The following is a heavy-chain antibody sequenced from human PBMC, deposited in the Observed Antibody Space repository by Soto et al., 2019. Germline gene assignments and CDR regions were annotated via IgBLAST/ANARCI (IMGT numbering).Heavy chain of an antibody. Sequence: SETLSHTYTVSGGTISSYCWSWIRKPPGKGLKKIGYIYCSGSTNYNPSLKSRVTISVDTSKNQFSLKLSSVTAADTAVYYCARHYGSCFDYWGQGTLVTVSS. CDR3: ARHYGSCFDY. D-gene: IGHD3-10*01. CDR2: IYCSGST. J-gene: IGHJ4*02. V-gene: IGHV4-59*08. CDR1: GGTISSYC.